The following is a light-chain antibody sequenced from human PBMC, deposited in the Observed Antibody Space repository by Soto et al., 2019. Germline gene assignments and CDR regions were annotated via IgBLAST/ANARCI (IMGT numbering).Light chain of an antibody. CDR2: DVS. CDR1: SSDIGGYNY. J-gene: IGLJ3*02. CDR3: SSYGASSTL. Sequence: QSALTQPDSVSGSPGQSITISCTGSSSDIGGYNYVSWYQQHPGKAPQLMIYDVSYRPSGISDRFSGSKSGNTASLTISGLQPKDEADYYCSSYGASSTLFGGGTKLTVL. V-gene: IGLV2-14*03.